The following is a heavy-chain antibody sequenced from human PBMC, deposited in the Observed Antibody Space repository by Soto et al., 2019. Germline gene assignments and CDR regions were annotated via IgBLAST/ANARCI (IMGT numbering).Heavy chain of an antibody. CDR3: ARAWSSGYSIAANWYFDL. Sequence: QVQLVQSGAEVKKPGSSVKVSCKASGGTFRSYAISWVRQAPGQGLEWMGGIIPIFGTANYAQKFQGRVTITADESTSTAYMELSSLRSDDTAVYYCARAWSSGYSIAANWYFDLWGRGTLVTVSS. D-gene: IGHD3-22*01. CDR1: GGTFRSYA. CDR2: IIPIFGTA. V-gene: IGHV1-69*12. J-gene: IGHJ2*01.